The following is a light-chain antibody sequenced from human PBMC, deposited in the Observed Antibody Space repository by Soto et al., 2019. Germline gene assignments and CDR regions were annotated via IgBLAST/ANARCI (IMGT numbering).Light chain of an antibody. CDR2: GVT. CDR1: SSDVGGYNY. Sequence: QSALTQPASVSGSPGQSITISCTGTSSDVGGYNYVSWYQQHPGKAPKLMIYGVTNRPSGVSNRFSGSKSGNTASLTISGLQAEDEADYYCSSYTNSTSLSALFGGGTKVTVL. J-gene: IGLJ2*01. V-gene: IGLV2-14*01. CDR3: SSYTNSTSLSAL.